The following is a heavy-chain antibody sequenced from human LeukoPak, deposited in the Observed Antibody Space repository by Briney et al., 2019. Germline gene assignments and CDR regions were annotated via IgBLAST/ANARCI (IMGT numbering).Heavy chain of an antibody. CDR2: ISYDGSNK. CDR1: GFTFSSYA. D-gene: IGHD5-18*01. CDR3: ARGRHSYGSNYFDY. J-gene: IGHJ4*02. Sequence: GRSLRLSCAASGFTFSSYAMHWVRQAPGKGLEWVAVISYDGSNKYYADSVKGRFTISRDNSKNTLYLQMNSLRAEDTAVYYCARGRHSYGSNYFDYWGQGTLVTVSS. V-gene: IGHV3-30-3*01.